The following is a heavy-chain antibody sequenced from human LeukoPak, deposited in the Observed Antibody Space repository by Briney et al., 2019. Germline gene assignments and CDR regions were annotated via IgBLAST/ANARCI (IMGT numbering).Heavy chain of an antibody. D-gene: IGHD1-26*01. V-gene: IGHV1-18*01. CDR3: ARVYSGSYGSFDY. Sequence: PGASVKVSCKTSGYSFSTYSISWVRQAPGQGLEWMGWISTYNGNTNYVQKIQGRVTMTTDTSTSTAYMELRSLRSDDTAVYYCARVYSGSYGSFDYWGQGTLVTVSS. J-gene: IGHJ4*02. CDR2: ISTYNGNT. CDR1: GYSFSTYS.